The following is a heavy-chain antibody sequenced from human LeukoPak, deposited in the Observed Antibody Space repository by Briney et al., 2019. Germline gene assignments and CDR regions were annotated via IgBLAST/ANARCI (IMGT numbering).Heavy chain of an antibody. Sequence: SETQSLTCTVSGGSISSYYWSWIRQPAGKGLEWIGRIYTSGSTNYNPSLKSRVTMSVDTSKNQFSLKPSSVTAADTAVYYCAREVRGYCSSTSCYVGYYYYYMDVWGYGTTVTVSS. D-gene: IGHD2-2*01. CDR3: AREVRGYCSSTSCYVGYYYYYMDV. J-gene: IGHJ6*03. CDR1: GGSISSYY. V-gene: IGHV4-4*07. CDR2: IYTSGST.